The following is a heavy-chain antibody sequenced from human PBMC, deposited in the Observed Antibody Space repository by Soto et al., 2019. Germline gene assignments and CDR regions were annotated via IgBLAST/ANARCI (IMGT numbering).Heavy chain of an antibody. J-gene: IGHJ5*02. D-gene: IGHD5-12*01. CDR1: GDSVSINSAA. Sequence: PSQPLSLTCAISGDSVSINSAAWNWIRQSPSRGLEWLGRTYYRSKWFTGYAVSVQSRIRISADTSKNQFSLRLTSVNAADTAMYYCAGHPSGSRIWLDPWGPGTPVNVSS. V-gene: IGHV6-1*01. CDR2: TYYRSKWFT. CDR3: AGHPSGSRIWLDP.